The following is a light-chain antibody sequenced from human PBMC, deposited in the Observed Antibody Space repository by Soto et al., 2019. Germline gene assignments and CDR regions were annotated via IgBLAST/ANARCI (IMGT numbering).Light chain of an antibody. V-gene: IGKV3-11*01. CDR3: QQRSSWPLT. CDR2: DAS. Sequence: EIVLRQSPATISLSPGETAALSCRASQSVSSSLAWYQQKPGQTPRLLIYDASNRATGIPARFSGSGSGTDFTLTVSSLEPEDFAVYYCQQRSSWPLTFGGGTKVEIK. CDR1: QSVSSS. J-gene: IGKJ4*01.